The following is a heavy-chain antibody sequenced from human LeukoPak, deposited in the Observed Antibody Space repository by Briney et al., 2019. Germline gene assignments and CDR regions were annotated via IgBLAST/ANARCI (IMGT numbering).Heavy chain of an antibody. V-gene: IGHV3-11*01. CDR3: ARDKGNDYVWGSYRYNFDY. J-gene: IGHJ4*02. Sequence: GGSLRLSCAASGFTFSDYYMSWIRQAPGKGLEWVSYISSSGSTIYYADPVKGRFTISRDNAKNSLYLQMNSLRAEDTAVYYCARDKGNDYVWGSYRYNFDYWGQGTLVTVSS. CDR1: GFTFSDYY. CDR2: ISSSGSTI. D-gene: IGHD3-16*02.